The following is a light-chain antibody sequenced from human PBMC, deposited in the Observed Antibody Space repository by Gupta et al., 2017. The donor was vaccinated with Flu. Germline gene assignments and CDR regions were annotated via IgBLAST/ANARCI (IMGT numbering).Light chain of an antibody. V-gene: IGKV3-20*01. J-gene: IGKJ2*03. CDR2: GAS. Sequence: EIVLTQSPGTLSLSPGERATLSCRASQSVSSSYLAWYQQKPGQAHRLLIYGASSRATGITDRFSGSGSGTDFTRPSRRLEPEDFEVYDCQPSYSFSQGTKLEIK. CDR1: QSVSSSY. CDR3: QPSYS.